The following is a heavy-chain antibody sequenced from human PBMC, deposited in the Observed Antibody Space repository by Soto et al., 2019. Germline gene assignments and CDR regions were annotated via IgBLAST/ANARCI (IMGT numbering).Heavy chain of an antibody. D-gene: IGHD3-10*01. Sequence: PGGSLRLSCAASGFSFRNYAMSWVRQAPGKGLEWISTLTGSSSNIYYADSVKGRFAISRDNSRNTLYLQMNSLTAEDTAVYYCANGRATYGLLTHDYWGQGTLVNVSS. V-gene: IGHV3-23*01. CDR1: GFSFRNYA. CDR2: LTGSSSNI. J-gene: IGHJ4*02. CDR3: ANGRATYGLLTHDY.